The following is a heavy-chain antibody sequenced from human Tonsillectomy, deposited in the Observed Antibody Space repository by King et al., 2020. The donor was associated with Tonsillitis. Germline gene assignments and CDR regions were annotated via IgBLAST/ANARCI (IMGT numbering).Heavy chain of an antibody. CDR1: GFTFSNAW. CDR2: IKSKTDGGTT. J-gene: IGHJ4*02. CDR3: TTTSYYYGSDY. V-gene: IGHV3-15*01. D-gene: IGHD3-10*01. Sequence: VQLVESGGGLVKPGGSLRLSCAASGFTFSNAWMSWVRQAPGKGLEWVGRIKSKTDGGTTDYAAPGKGRFTISRDDSKNTLYLQMNSLKTEDTAVYYCTTTSYYYGSDYWGQGTLVTVSS.